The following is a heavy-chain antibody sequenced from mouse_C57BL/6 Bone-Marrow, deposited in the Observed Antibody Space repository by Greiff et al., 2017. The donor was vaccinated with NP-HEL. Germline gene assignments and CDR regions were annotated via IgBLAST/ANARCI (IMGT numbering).Heavy chain of an antibody. CDR2: VYPGSGSI. D-gene: IGHD3-2*02. V-gene: IGHV1-62-2*01. CDR1: GYTFTEYT. Sequence: VQLQQSGAELVKPGASVKLSCKASGYTFTEYTIHWVKQRSGQGLEWIGWVYPGSGSIKYNEKFKDKATLTADKSSSTVYMELSRLTSEDSAVYFCARHEDGGAQAPYAMDYWGQGTSVTVSS. CDR3: ARHEDGGAQAPYAMDY. J-gene: IGHJ4*01.